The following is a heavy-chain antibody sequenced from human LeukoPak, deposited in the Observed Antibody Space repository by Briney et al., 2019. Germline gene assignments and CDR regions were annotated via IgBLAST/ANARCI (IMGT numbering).Heavy chain of an antibody. CDR2: IYYSGST. V-gene: IGHV4-59*01. CDR1: GGSISSYY. Sequence: SETLSLTCTVSGGSISSYYGSWIRQPPGKGLEWIGCIYYSGSTNYNPSLKSRVTISVDTSKNQVSLKLSSVTAADTAVYYCASGGDYGDPGSFDPWGQGTLVTVSS. CDR3: ASGGDYGDPGSFDP. D-gene: IGHD4-17*01. J-gene: IGHJ5*02.